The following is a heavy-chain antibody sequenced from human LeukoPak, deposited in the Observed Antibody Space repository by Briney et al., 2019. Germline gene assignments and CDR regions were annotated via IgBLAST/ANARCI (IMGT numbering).Heavy chain of an antibody. V-gene: IGHV1-69*13. D-gene: IGHD1-26*01. Sequence: SVKVSCKASGGTSSSYAISWVRQAPGQGLEWMGGIIPILGTANYAQKFQGRVTTTADESTSTAYMELSSLRSEDTAVYYCARDGRSAFDIWGQGTMVTVSS. CDR2: IIPILGTA. CDR3: ARDGRSAFDI. J-gene: IGHJ3*02. CDR1: GGTSSSYA.